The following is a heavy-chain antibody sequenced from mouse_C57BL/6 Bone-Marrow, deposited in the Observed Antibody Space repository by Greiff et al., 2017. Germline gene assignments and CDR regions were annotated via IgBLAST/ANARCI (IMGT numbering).Heavy chain of an antibody. V-gene: IGHV14-4*01. J-gene: IGHJ4*01. CDR2: IDPENGDT. CDR1: GFNIKDDY. CDR3: TMNAMDY. Sequence: VQLQQSGAELVRPGASAKLSCTASGFNIKDDYMHWVKQRPEQGLEWIGWIDPENGDTEYASKFQGKATITADTSSNTAYLQLSSLTSEDTAVYYCTMNAMDYWGQGTSVTVSS.